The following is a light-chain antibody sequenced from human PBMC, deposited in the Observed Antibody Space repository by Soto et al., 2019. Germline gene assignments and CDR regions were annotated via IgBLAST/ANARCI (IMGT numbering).Light chain of an antibody. CDR1: QSISSY. CDR3: QQSYRTPT. J-gene: IGKJ1*01. CDR2: AAS. Sequence: DIQMTQSPSSLSASVGDRVTITCRASQSISSYLNWYQQKPGKAPKLLIYAASSLQSGVPSRFSGSGSGTDFTLSISSLQPEDFATYYYQQSYRTPTFGQGTKVEIK. V-gene: IGKV1-39*01.